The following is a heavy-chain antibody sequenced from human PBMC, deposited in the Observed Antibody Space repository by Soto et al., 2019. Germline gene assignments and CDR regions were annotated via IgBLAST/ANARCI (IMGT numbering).Heavy chain of an antibody. CDR3: TKLPLADYVGIFDP. CDR1: DGSISSYY. Sequence: SETMSLTCTVSDGSISSYYWSWIRKPPGKGLEWIGYIYYTGTTNYNPSLKSRVTISVDTSKNQFSLKLSSVTTADTAVYYCTKLPLADYVGIFDPWGQGTLVTVSS. D-gene: IGHD4-17*01. V-gene: IGHV4-59*01. CDR2: IYYTGTT. J-gene: IGHJ5*02.